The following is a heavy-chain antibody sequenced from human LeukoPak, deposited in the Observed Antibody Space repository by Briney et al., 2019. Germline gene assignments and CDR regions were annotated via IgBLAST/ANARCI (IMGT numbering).Heavy chain of an antibody. V-gene: IGHV1-2*02. CDR1: GYTFTGYY. J-gene: IGHJ4*02. D-gene: IGHD1-1*01. Sequence: GASVKVSCKASGYTFTGYYMHWVRQAPGQGLEWMGWINPNSGGTNYAQKLQGRVTMTTDTSTSTAYMELRSLRSDDTAVYYCATSYNWNAHFEDWGQGTLVTVSS. CDR2: INPNSGGT. CDR3: ATSYNWNAHFED.